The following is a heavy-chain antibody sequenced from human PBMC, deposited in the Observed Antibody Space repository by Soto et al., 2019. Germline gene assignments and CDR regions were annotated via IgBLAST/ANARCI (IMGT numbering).Heavy chain of an antibody. D-gene: IGHD3-16*01. J-gene: IGHJ4*02. CDR3: ARVLRGPNDY. CDR2: ISSSSSYT. V-gene: IGHV3-11*06. CDR1: GFAFSDYY. Sequence: QVQLVESGGGLVKPGGSLRLSCAAYGFAFSDYYMSWFRQAPGKGLEWVSYISSSSSYTNYADSVKGRFTISRDNAKNSLYLQMNSLRAEDTAVYYCARVLRGPNDYWGQGTLVTVSS.